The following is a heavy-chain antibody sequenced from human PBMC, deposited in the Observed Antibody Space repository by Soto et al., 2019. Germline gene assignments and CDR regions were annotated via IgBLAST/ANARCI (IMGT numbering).Heavy chain of an antibody. Sequence: GGSLRLSCEASGFTLRNYAMTWIRQAPGKGLEWVSLISANDVGTYYAESVKTRFTISTDQSRNTVYLQMDSLRADDTAIYHCAKAKNDYKWDNRPPFDYWGQGTLVTVS. CDR1: GFTLRNYA. CDR3: AKAKNDYKWDNRPPFDY. V-gene: IGHV3-23*01. J-gene: IGHJ4*02. D-gene: IGHD3-10*01. CDR2: ISANDVGT.